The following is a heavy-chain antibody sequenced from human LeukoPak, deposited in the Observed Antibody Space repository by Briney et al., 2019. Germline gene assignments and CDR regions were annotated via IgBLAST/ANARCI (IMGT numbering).Heavy chain of an antibody. J-gene: IGHJ5*02. Sequence: PSETLSLTCAVYGGSFSGYYWSWIRQPPGKGLEWIGEINHSGSSNYSPSLKSRATISVDTSKKQFSLMLSSVTAADTAVYYCAERTAARWFDHWGQGTLVTVSS. CDR3: AERTAARWFDH. D-gene: IGHD6-6*01. CDR1: GGSFSGYY. V-gene: IGHV4-34*01. CDR2: INHSGSS.